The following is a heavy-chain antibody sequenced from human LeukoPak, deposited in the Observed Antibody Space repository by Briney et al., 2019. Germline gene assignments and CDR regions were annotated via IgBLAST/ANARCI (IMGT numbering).Heavy chain of an antibody. D-gene: IGHD5-12*01. Sequence: PGGSLRLSCAASGFTFSSYWMSWVRQPPGKGLEWIGSIYYSGSTYYNPSLKSRVTISVDTSKNQFSLKLSSVTAADTAVYYCARLDTTIVAVFDYWGQGTLVTVSS. CDR3: ARLDTTIVAVFDY. V-gene: IGHV4-39*01. J-gene: IGHJ4*02. CDR1: GFTFSSYW. CDR2: IYYSGST.